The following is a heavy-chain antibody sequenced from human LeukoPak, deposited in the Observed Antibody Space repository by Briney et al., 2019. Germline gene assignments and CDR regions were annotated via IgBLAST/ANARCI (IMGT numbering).Heavy chain of an antibody. CDR2: IYYSGST. J-gene: IGHJ5*02. CDR1: GGSISSYY. D-gene: IGHD6-13*01. Sequence: SETLSLTCTVSGGSISSYYWSWIRQPPGKGLEWIGYIYYSGSTNYNPSLKSRVTISVDTSKNRFSLKLSSVTAADTAVYYCARDADGAAQFDPWGQGTLVTVSS. V-gene: IGHV4-59*12. CDR3: ARDADGAAQFDP.